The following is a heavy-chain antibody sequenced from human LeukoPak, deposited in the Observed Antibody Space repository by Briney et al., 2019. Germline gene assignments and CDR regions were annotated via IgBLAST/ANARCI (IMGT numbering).Heavy chain of an antibody. Sequence: GASVKVSCMASRYTFTDYYFHWVRQAPGQGLEWMGWINPNSGGTNYAQKFQDRVTMTRDTSISTAYMELRRLRSDDTALYYCARDWGYCSGGNCQIHWFDPWGQGTLVTVSS. J-gene: IGHJ5*02. CDR2: INPNSGGT. V-gene: IGHV1-2*02. CDR3: ARDWGYCSGGNCQIHWFDP. CDR1: RYTFTDYY. D-gene: IGHD2-15*01.